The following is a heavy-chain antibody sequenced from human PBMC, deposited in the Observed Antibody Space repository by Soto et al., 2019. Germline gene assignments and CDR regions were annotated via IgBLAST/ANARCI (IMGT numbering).Heavy chain of an antibody. CDR1: GFTFDDYA. J-gene: IGHJ4*02. CDR3: ARESEDLTSNFDY. V-gene: IGHV3-43D*04. CDR2: ISWDGGST. Sequence: PGGSLRLSCAASGFTFDDYAMHWVRQAPGKGLEWVSLISWDGGSTYYADSVKGRFTISRDNAKNSLYLEMNSLRAEDTAVYYCARESEDLTSNFDYWGQGTLVTVSS.